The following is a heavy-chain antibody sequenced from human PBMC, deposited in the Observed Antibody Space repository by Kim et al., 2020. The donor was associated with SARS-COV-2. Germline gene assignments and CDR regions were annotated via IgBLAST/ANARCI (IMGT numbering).Heavy chain of an antibody. V-gene: IGHV1-3*01. CDR3: ASSEGIWFGDYTPVGYYGMDV. J-gene: IGHJ6*02. Sequence: ASVKVSCKASAYTFTSYAIHWVRQAPGQRLEWMGWINVGNGNTKYSQKFQDRVTITRDTSASTAYMELNILRSEDTAVYYCASSEGIWFGDYTPVGYYGMDVWGQGTTVTVSS. CDR2: INVGNGNT. D-gene: IGHD3-10*01. CDR1: AYTFTSYA.